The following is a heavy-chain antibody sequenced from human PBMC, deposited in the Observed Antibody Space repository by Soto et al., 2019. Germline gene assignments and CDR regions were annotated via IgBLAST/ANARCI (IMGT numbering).Heavy chain of an antibody. J-gene: IGHJ4*02. V-gene: IGHV1-69*06. Sequence: QVQLVQSGAEVKNPGSSVKVSCKTSGGTFNSYLIDWVRQAPGQGLECMGGIIPAFGTAKYAQKFQGRVTITADKSTTTAYMELRTLTSEDTAVYYCARGLDQPPVGLYFDTWGQGTLVTFSS. CDR2: IIPAFGTA. CDR3: ARGLDQPPVGLYFDT. CDR1: GGTFNSYL. D-gene: IGHD2-2*01.